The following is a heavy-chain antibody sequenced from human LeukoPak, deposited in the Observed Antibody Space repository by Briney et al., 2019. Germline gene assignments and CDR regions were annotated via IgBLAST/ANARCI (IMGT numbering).Heavy chain of an antibody. V-gene: IGHV4-39*01. Sequence: SETLSLTCTVSGGSISSSSYYWGWIRQPPGKGLEWIGSIYYSGSTYYNPSLKSRVTISVDTSKNQFSLKLSSVTAADTAVYYCARLRPKTTVTTEYYMDVWAKGPRSPSP. CDR3: ARLRPKTTVTTEYYMDV. CDR2: IYYSGST. J-gene: IGHJ6*03. D-gene: IGHD4-17*01. CDR1: GGSISSSSYY.